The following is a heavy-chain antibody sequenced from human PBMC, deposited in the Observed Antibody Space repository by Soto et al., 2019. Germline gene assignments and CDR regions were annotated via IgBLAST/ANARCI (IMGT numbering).Heavy chain of an antibody. Sequence: QVQLVESGGGVVQPGRSLRLSCAASGFTFSSYALHWVRQAPGKGLEWVALIWYDGSNTYYADSVKGRFTISRDNSKNTLYLQMNSLRAEDTAVYYCARSFYGDYDYYGMDVWGQGTTVTVSS. CDR2: IWYDGSNT. CDR1: GFTFSSYA. CDR3: ARSFYGDYDYYGMDV. V-gene: IGHV3-33*01. D-gene: IGHD4-17*01. J-gene: IGHJ6*02.